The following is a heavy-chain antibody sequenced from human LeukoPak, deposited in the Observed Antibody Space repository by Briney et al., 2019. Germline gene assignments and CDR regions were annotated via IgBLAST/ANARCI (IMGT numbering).Heavy chain of an antibody. V-gene: IGHV3-33*01. CDR3: ARDGSSWFHQYYFDY. CDR2: IWYDGSNK. CDR1: GFTFSSYG. D-gene: IGHD6-13*01. J-gene: IGHJ4*02. Sequence: GGSLRLSCAASGFTFSSYGMHWVRQAPGKGLEWVAVIWYDGSNKYYADSVKGRFTISRDNSKNTLYLQMNSLRAEDTAVYYCARDGSSWFHQYYFDYWGQGTLVTVSS.